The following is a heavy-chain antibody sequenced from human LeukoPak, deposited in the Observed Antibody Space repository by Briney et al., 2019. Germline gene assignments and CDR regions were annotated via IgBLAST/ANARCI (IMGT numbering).Heavy chain of an antibody. V-gene: IGHV4-59*08. CDR3: ARRPGATTPHDY. Sequence: SETLSLTCTVSGGSISSYYWSWIRQPPGKGLEWIGYIYYSGSTNYNPSLKSRVTISVDTSKNQFSLKLSSVTAADTAVYYCARRPGATTPHDYWGQGTLVTVSS. CDR2: IYYSGST. CDR1: GGSISSYY. J-gene: IGHJ4*02. D-gene: IGHD7-27*01.